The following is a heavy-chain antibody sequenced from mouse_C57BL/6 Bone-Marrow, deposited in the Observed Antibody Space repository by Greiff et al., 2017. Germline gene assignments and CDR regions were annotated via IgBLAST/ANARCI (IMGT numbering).Heavy chain of an antibody. CDR1: GYTFTSYW. CDR2: IDPSDSYT. D-gene: IGHD1-1*01. Sequence: QVQLQQPGAELVKPGASVKLSCKASGYTFTSYWMQWVKQRPGQGLEWIGEIDPSDSYTNYNQKFQGKATLTVDTSSSTAYMQLSSLTSEDSAVYYCARGITTVVDPLFDYWGQGTTLTVSS. CDR3: ARGITTVVDPLFDY. J-gene: IGHJ2*01. V-gene: IGHV1-50*01.